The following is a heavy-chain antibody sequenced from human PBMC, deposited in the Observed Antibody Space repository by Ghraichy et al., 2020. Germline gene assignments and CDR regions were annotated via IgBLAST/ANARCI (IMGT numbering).Heavy chain of an antibody. Sequence: GSLNISCAASGFTFTNYAMTWVRQAPGKGPEWVSTVTGGGGSTYYADSVKGRFTISRDNSRNTVSLQMSSLRDEDTAVYYCVKGRPFDYWGQETLVAVSS. J-gene: IGHJ4*02. V-gene: IGHV3-23*01. CDR1: GFTFTNYA. CDR3: VKGRPFDY. CDR2: VTGGGGST.